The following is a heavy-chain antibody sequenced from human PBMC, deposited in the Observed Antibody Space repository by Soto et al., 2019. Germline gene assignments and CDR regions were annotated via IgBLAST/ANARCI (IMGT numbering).Heavy chain of an antibody. CDR1: GYTFTSYA. CDR2: INAGNGNT. CDR3: ARLRGYTEPYYYYMDV. Sequence: GSVKVSCKASGYTFTSYAMHWVRQAPGQRLEWMGWINAGNGNTKYSQKFQGRVTITRDTSASTAYMELSSLRSEDTAVYYCARLRGYTEPYYYYMDVWGKGTTVTVSS. J-gene: IGHJ6*03. D-gene: IGHD5-18*01. V-gene: IGHV1-3*01.